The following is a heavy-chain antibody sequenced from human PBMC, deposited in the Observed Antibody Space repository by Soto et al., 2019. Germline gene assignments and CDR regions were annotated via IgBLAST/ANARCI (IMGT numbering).Heavy chain of an antibody. CDR1: GFTFSNAW. V-gene: IGHV3-15*07. Sequence: EVQLVESGGGLVQPGGSLRLSCAASGFTFSNAWINWVRQAPGKGLEWVGRIKSKTDGETTDFAAPVKGRFAISRDDSKNIAYMQMNSLKIEDTAVYYCSTDSYSDMTVVRLDNWGHGTLVTVSS. CDR3: STDSYSDMTVVRLDN. J-gene: IGHJ4*01. D-gene: IGHD3-22*01. CDR2: IKSKTDGETT.